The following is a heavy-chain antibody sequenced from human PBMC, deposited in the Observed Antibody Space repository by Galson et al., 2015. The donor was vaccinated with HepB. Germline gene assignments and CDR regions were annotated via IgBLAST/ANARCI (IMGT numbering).Heavy chain of an antibody. D-gene: IGHD1-7*01. V-gene: IGHV3-21*01. Sequence: SLRLSCAASRFTFSSYSMNWVRQAPGKGLEWVSSISSSSSFIYYADSEKGRFTISRDNAKNSLYLQMNSLRAEDTAVYYCARVFSDGQELLKAYGMDVWGQGTTVTVSS. CDR2: ISSSSSFI. J-gene: IGHJ6*02. CDR1: RFTFSSYS. CDR3: ARVFSDGQELLKAYGMDV.